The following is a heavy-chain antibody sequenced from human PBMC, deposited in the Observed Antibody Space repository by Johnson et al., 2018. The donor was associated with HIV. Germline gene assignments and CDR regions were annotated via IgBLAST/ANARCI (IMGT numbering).Heavy chain of an antibody. D-gene: IGHD1-20*01. V-gene: IGHV3-NL1*01. J-gene: IGHJ3*02. Sequence: QVQLVESGGGVVQPGRSLRLSCAASGFTFSSHPMHWVRQAPGKGLEWVSGINWNGGSIGYADSVKGRFTISRDNSKNTLYLQMNSLRAGDTAVYYCARGDNWNDGDGAFDIWGQGTMVTVSS. CDR2: INWNGGSI. CDR1: GFTFSSHP. CDR3: ARGDNWNDGDGAFDI.